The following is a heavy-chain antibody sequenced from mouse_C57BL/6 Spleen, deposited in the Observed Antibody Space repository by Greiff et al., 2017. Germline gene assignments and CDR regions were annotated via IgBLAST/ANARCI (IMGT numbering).Heavy chain of an antibody. J-gene: IGHJ2*01. D-gene: IGHD4-1*01. CDR2: ISYSGST. CDR1: GYSITSGYD. V-gene: IGHV3-1*01. Sequence: ESGPGMVKPSQSLSLTCTVTGYSITSGYDWHWIRHFPGNKLEWMGYISYSGSTNYNPSLKSRISINHYTFKNQFFRKLKSVTTGNTATYYCERALTGTPYNGAYWGQGTTLTVSS. CDR3: ERALTGTPYNGAY.